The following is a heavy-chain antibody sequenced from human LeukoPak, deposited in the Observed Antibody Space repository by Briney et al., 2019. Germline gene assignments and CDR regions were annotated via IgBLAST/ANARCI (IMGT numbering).Heavy chain of an antibody. J-gene: IGHJ4*02. CDR1: GGSISSYY. Sequence: SETLSLTCTVSGGSISSYYWRWIRQPAGKGLEWIGRIYTSGSTNYNPSLKSRVTMSVDTSKNQFSLKLSSVTAADTAVYYCARGYSSGWTLYYFDYWGQGTLVTVSS. D-gene: IGHD6-19*01. CDR2: IYTSGST. CDR3: ARGYSSGWTLYYFDY. V-gene: IGHV4-4*07.